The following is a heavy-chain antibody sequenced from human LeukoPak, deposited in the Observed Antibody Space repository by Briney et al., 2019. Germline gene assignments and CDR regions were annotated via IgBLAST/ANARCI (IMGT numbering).Heavy chain of an antibody. Sequence: PGGSLRLSCTASGFIFSTHGMHWVRQAPGKGLEWVALIRYDGSNKYYADSVKGRFTISRDNSKNTLYLQMNSLRAEDTAVYYCAQDIVGTALSNYWGQGTLVTVSS. V-gene: IGHV3-30*02. CDR2: IRYDGSNK. CDR1: GFIFSTHG. CDR3: AQDIVGTALSNY. J-gene: IGHJ4*02. D-gene: IGHD2/OR15-2a*01.